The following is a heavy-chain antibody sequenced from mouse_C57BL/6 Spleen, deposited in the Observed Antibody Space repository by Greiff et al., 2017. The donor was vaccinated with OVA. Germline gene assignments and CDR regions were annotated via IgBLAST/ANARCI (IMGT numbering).Heavy chain of an antibody. D-gene: IGHD2-4*01. J-gene: IGHJ3*01. CDR1: GYTFTSYW. CDR2: IDPSDSYT. CDR3: ARDYDYDEGAAWFAY. V-gene: IGHV1-69*01. Sequence: QVQLQQPGAELVMPGASVKLSCKASGYTFTSYWMHWVKQRPGQGLEWIGEIDPSDSYTNYNQKFKGKSTLTVDKSSSPAYMQLSSLTSEDSAVYYCARDYDYDEGAAWFAYWGQGTLVTVSA.